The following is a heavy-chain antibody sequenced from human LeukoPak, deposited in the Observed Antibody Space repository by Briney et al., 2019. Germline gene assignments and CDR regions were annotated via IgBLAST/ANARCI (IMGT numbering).Heavy chain of an antibody. D-gene: IGHD1-14*01. CDR1: GFTFSDYY. V-gene: IGHV3-11*01. CDR2: ISSSGTTI. Sequence: GGSLRLSCAASGFTFSDYYMTWIRQAPGKGLDWISYISSSGTTIYYADSVKGRFTISRDNAKNSLYLQMNSLRAEDTAVYYCSRDPRNLDYWGQGTLVTVSS. J-gene: IGHJ4*02. CDR3: SRDPRNLDY.